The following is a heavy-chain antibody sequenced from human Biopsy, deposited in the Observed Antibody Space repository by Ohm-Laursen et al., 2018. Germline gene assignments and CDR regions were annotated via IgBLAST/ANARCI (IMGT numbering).Heavy chain of an antibody. Sequence: ASVKVSCKASGGIFSSYAMSWVRQAPGQGLEWMGRIIPLLGITNYAQKFQGRVTISADRSTSTAYMELSSLRSEDTAVFYCAREYPEGDVWGQGTTVTVSS. CDR3: AREYPEGDV. CDR2: IIPLLGIT. D-gene: IGHD2-2*02. V-gene: IGHV1-69*04. CDR1: GGIFSSYA. J-gene: IGHJ6*02.